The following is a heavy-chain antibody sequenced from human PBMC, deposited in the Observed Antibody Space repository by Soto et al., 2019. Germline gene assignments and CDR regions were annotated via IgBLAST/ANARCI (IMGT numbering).Heavy chain of an antibody. V-gene: IGHV1-18*04. Sequence: ASVKVSCKASGYTFTSYGISWVRQAPGQGLEWMGWISAYNGNTNYAQKLQGRVTMTTDTSTSTAYMELRSLRSEDTAVYYCARGPPYGSGSYYLSQYYYYYHYGMDVRGQGTTVSVS. D-gene: IGHD3-10*01. CDR1: GYTFTSYG. CDR3: ARGPPYGSGSYYLSQYYYYYHYGMDV. CDR2: ISAYNGNT. J-gene: IGHJ6*02.